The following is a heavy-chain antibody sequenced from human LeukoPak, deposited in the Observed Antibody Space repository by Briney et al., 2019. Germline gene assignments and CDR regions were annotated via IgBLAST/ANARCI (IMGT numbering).Heavy chain of an antibody. D-gene: IGHD1-7*01. V-gene: IGHV1-2*02. Sequence: ASVKVSCKASGYTFTDYYMHWVRQAPGQGLEWMGWINPISGGTNYAQKFQGRVTMTRDTSISTAYMELSRLRSDDTAMYYCAMNWNYNYWGQGTLVTVSS. CDR3: AMNWNYNY. CDR2: INPISGGT. J-gene: IGHJ4*02. CDR1: GYTFTDYY.